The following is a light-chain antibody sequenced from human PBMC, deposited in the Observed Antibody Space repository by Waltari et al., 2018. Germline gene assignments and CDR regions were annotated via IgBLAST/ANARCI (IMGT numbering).Light chain of an antibody. Sequence: QSALTQPPSMSGSPGQSLTISCTGTSGDIGAYNSVSWYQQSPGTAPKRIIYAVTNRPSGVPDRVAASKSGNTASLTISGLQAEDEADYYCSSGTIDSTLVFGTGTKLTVL. J-gene: IGLJ2*01. CDR2: AVT. CDR3: SSGTIDSTLV. V-gene: IGLV2-18*02. CDR1: SGDIGAYNS.